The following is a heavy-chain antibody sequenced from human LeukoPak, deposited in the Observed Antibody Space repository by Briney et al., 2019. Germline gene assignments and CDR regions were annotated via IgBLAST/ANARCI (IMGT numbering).Heavy chain of an antibody. CDR2: ISSSSSTI. CDR1: GFTFSSYS. CDR3: ARERTPKPYYGSGTFYRYFDL. J-gene: IGHJ4*02. Sequence: GGSLRLSCAASGFTFSSYSMNWVRQAPGKGLEWVSYISSSSSTIYYADSVKGRFTLSRDKATNSLYLQMNSPRPEDTAVYYCARERTPKPYYGSGTFYRYFDLWGQGALVTVSS. V-gene: IGHV3-48*01. D-gene: IGHD3-10*01.